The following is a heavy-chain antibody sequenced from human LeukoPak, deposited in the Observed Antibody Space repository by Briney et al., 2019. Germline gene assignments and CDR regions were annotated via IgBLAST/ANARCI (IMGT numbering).Heavy chain of an antibody. J-gene: IGHJ1*01. CDR1: GGSISSYY. CDR2: IYYSGST. Sequence: PSETLSLTCTVSGGSISSYYRSWIRQPPGKGLEWIGYIYYSGSTNYNPSLKSRVTISVDTSKNQFSLKLSSVTAADTAVYYCARVGIAAAAEYFQHWGQGTLVTVSS. D-gene: IGHD6-13*01. CDR3: ARVGIAAAAEYFQH. V-gene: IGHV4-59*01.